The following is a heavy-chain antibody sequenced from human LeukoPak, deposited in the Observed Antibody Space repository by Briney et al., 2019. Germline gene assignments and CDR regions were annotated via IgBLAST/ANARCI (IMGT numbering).Heavy chain of an antibody. J-gene: IGHJ4*02. Sequence: SETLSLTCTVSGGSISNFWSWIRPPPGQGLEWIGSLYDSGSTNYNPSLTSRVTISVDTSRNQFSLKLNSVTAADTAVYYCAREAFCGGDCYSGFDYWGQGTLVTVSS. CDR3: AREAFCGGDCYSGFDY. CDR1: GGSISNF. CDR2: LYDSGST. V-gene: IGHV4-59*01. D-gene: IGHD2-21*02.